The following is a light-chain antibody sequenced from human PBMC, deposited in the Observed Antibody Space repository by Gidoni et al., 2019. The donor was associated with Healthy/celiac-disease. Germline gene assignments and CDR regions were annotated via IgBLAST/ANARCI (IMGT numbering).Light chain of an antibody. J-gene: IGKJ2*01. CDR2: AAS. V-gene: IGKV1-39*01. CDR1: QSISSY. CDR3: QQSYSTPYX. Sequence: DIQMTQSPYSLSASVGDRVTITCRANQSISSYLNLYQQKPGKAPKLLIYAASSLQSGVPSRFSGSGFGTDFTLTISSLQPEDFATYYCQQSYSTPYXXXQGTKLEIK.